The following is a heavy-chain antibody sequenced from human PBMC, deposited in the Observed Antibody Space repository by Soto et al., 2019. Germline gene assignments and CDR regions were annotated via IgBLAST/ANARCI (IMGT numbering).Heavy chain of an antibody. V-gene: IGHV4-39*07. CDR1: GGSISRSHNF. J-gene: IGHJ4*02. CDR3: ARDLGYSGYADY. Sequence: SETLSLTCTVTGGSISRSHNFWGWTRQPPGKGLELIGNIHYSGSTYYDSSLKSRVTISVDTSKNQFSLKLSSVTAADTAVYYCARDLGYSGYADYWGQGTLVTISS. D-gene: IGHD5-12*01. CDR2: IHYSGST.